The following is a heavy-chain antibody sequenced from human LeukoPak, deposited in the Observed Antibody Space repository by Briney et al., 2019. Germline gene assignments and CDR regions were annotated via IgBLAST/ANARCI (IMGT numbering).Heavy chain of an antibody. J-gene: IGHJ4*02. CDR1: GGSTSSYY. Sequence: SETLSLTCTVSGGSTSSYYWSWIRQPPGKGLEWIGYIYYSGSTNYNPSLKSRVTISVDTSKNQFSLKLSSVTAADTAVYYCASYSGYEHYFDYWGQGTLVTVSS. V-gene: IGHV4-59*01. CDR2: IYYSGST. CDR3: ASYSGYEHYFDY. D-gene: IGHD5-12*01.